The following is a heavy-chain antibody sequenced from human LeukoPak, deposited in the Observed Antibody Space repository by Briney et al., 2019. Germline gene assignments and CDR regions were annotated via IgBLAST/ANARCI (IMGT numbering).Heavy chain of an antibody. D-gene: IGHD1-26*01. CDR2: INHSGST. J-gene: IGHJ4*02. Sequence: SETLSLTCAVYGGSFSGYYWSWIRQPPGKGLEWIGEINHSGSTNYNPSLKSRVTISVDTSKNQFSLKLSSVTAADTAVYYCATSVGATTWDYWGQGTLATVSS. V-gene: IGHV4-34*01. CDR3: ATSVGATTWDY. CDR1: GGSFSGYY.